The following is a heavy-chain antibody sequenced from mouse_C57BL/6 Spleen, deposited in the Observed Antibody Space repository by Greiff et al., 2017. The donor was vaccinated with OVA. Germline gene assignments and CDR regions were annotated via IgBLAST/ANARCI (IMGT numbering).Heavy chain of an antibody. CDR2: IYPGDGDT. V-gene: IGHV1-80*01. CDR3: ARSDGYPYYYAMDY. D-gene: IGHD2-3*01. CDR1: GYAFSSYW. J-gene: IGHJ4*01. Sequence: VQLQQSGAEMVKPGASVKISCKASGYAFSSYWMNWVKQRPGKGLEWIGQIYPGDGDTNYNGKVKGKVTLTADKSSSTAYMQLSSLTSEDSAVYFCARSDGYPYYYAMDYWGQGTSVTVSS.